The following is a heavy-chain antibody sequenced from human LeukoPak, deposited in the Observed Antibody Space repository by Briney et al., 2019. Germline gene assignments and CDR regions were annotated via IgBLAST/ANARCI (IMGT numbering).Heavy chain of an antibody. J-gene: IGHJ3*02. CDR3: ARLIPIAVAGTGAFDI. V-gene: IGHV5-51*01. D-gene: IGHD6-19*01. Sequence: GESLKISCKGSGYSFTSYWIGWVRQMPGKGLGWMGIIYPGDSDTRYSPSFQGQVTISADKSISTAYLQWSSLKASDTAMYYCARLIPIAVAGTGAFDIWGQGTMVTVSS. CDR1: GYSFTSYW. CDR2: IYPGDSDT.